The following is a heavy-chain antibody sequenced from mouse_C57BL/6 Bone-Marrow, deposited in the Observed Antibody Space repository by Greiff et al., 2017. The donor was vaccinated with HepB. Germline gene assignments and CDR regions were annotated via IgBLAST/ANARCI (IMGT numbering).Heavy chain of an antibody. D-gene: IGHD2-1*01. CDR2: IYPGSGST. V-gene: IGHV1-55*01. CDR3: AGYYGNYYAMDY. J-gene: IGHJ4*01. Sequence: QVQLQQPGAELVKPGASVQMSCKASGYTFTSYWITWVKQRPGQGLEWIGDIYPGSGSTNYNEKFKSKATLTVDTSSSTAYMQLSSLTSEDSAVYDCAGYYGNYYAMDYWGQGTSVTVSS. CDR1: GYTFTSYW.